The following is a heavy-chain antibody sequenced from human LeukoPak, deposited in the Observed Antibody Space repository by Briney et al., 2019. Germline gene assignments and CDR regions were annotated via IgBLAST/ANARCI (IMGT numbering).Heavy chain of an antibody. D-gene: IGHD6-6*01. J-gene: IGHJ6*03. Sequence: SVKVSCKASGYTFTSYGISWVRQAPGQGLEWMGGIIPIFGTANYAQKFQGRVTITADESTSTAYMELSSLRSEDTAVYYCAFASSSGTLRLYYYYYMDVWGKGTTVTVSS. CDR3: AFASSSGTLRLYYYYYMDV. V-gene: IGHV1-69*13. CDR1: GYTFTSYG. CDR2: IIPIFGTA.